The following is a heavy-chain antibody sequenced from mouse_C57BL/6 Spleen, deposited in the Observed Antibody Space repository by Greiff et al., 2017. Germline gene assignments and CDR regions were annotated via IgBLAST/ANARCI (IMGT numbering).Heavy chain of an antibody. V-gene: IGHV5-12*01. J-gene: IGHJ4*01. CDR1: GFTFSDYY. CDR3: SRHGVDGCYPYAMDD. D-gene: IGHD2-3*01. Sequence: EVKVVESGGGLVQPGGSLKLSCAASGFTFSDYYMYWVRQTPEKRLEWVAYISNGGGSTYYPDTVKGRFTISRDNAKYTLYLQMSRLKSEDTAMYYCSRHGVDGCYPYAMDDWGQGTSVTVSS. CDR2: ISNGGGST.